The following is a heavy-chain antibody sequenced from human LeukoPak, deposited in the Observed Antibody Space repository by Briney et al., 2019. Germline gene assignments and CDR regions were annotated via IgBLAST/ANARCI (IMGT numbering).Heavy chain of an antibody. D-gene: IGHD1-7*01. CDR1: GGSISSYY. V-gene: IGHV4-59*01. CDR3: ARSGITGTSMGY. CDR2: IYYSGST. J-gene: IGHJ4*02. Sequence: SETLSLTCTVSGGSISSYYWSWIRQPPRKRLEWIGYIYYSGSTNYNPSLKSRVTISVDTSKNQFSLKLSSVTAADTAVYYCARSGITGTSMGYWGQGTLVTVSS.